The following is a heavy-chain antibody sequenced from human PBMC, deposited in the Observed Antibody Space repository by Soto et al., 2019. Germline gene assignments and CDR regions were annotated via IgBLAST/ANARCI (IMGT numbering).Heavy chain of an antibody. Sequence: LRLSCAASGFTFSSYAMSWVRQAPGKGLEWVSAISGSCGSTYYADSVKGWFTISRDNSKNTLYRQMNSLRAEDTAVYYCAKDQALRYFDWLINYYGMDVWGQGTTVTVS. CDR3: AKDQALRYFDWLINYYGMDV. V-gene: IGHV3-23*01. CDR2: ISGSCGST. J-gene: IGHJ6*02. CDR1: GFTFSSYA. D-gene: IGHD3-9*01.